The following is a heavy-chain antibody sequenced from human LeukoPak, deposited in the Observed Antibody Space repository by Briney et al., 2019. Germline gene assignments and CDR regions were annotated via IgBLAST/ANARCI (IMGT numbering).Heavy chain of an antibody. D-gene: IGHD7-27*01. Sequence: GGSLRLPCAASGFTFSNYWMSWVRQAPGRGLEWVANIKQDGGEKYYVDSVKGRFTISRDNAKNSLYLQMNSLRADDMAVYYCARGDWGSPLRYFDYWGQGTLVTVSS. CDR3: ARGDWGSPLRYFDY. V-gene: IGHV3-7*01. CDR2: IKQDGGEK. J-gene: IGHJ4*02. CDR1: GFTFSNYW.